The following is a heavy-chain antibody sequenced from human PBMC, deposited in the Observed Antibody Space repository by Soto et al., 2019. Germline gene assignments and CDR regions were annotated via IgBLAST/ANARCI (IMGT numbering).Heavy chain of an antibody. CDR2: IDPNNGNT. D-gene: IGHD6-19*01. CDR3: ARTVTGDS. Sequence: GASVKVSCKASGYTFTTYDINWVRQATGQGLEWIGFIDPNNGNTGYAQKFQGRITMTRDTSISTAYMELRSLRSEDTAVYYCARTVTGDSWGQGTLVTVSS. J-gene: IGHJ4*02. CDR1: GYTFTTYD. V-gene: IGHV1-8*01.